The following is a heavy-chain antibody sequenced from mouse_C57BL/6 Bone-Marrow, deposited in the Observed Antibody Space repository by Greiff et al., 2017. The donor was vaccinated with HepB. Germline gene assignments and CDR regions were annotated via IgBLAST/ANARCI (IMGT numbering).Heavy chain of an antibody. D-gene: IGHD1-1*01. V-gene: IGHV5-16*01. CDR1: GFTFSDYY. Sequence: EVKLMESEGGLVQPGSSMKLSCTASGFTFSDYYMAWVRQVPEKGLEWVANINYDGSSTYYLDSLKSRFIISRDNAKNILYLQMSSLKSEDTATYDCARDLGITTVASYWYFDVWGTGTTVTVSS. J-gene: IGHJ1*03. CDR3: ARDLGITTVASYWYFDV. CDR2: INYDGSST.